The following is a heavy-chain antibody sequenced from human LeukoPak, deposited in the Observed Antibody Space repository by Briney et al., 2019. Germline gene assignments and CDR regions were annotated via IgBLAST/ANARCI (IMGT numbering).Heavy chain of an antibody. CDR1: GFTVSSNS. CDR3: ARDLNWETY. CDR2: IYSAGNT. J-gene: IGHJ4*02. D-gene: IGHD1-1*01. V-gene: IGHV3-53*01. Sequence: GGSLRLSCTVSGFTVSSNSMSWVRQAPGKGLEWVSFIYSAGNTHYSDSVKGRFTISRDNAKNSLYLQMNSLRAEDTAVYYCARDLNWETYWGQGTLVTVSS.